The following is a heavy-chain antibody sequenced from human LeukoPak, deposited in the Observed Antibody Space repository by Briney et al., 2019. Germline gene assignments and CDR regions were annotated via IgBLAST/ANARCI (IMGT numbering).Heavy chain of an antibody. Sequence: SETLSLTCTVSGGSISSYYRSWIRQPPGKGLEWIGYIYYSGSTNYNPSLKGRVTISVDTSKNQFSLKLSSVTAADTAVYYCARHAGIAAAGTWGQGTLVTVSS. J-gene: IGHJ4*02. V-gene: IGHV4-59*08. CDR3: ARHAGIAAAGT. D-gene: IGHD6-13*01. CDR2: IYYSGST. CDR1: GGSISSYY.